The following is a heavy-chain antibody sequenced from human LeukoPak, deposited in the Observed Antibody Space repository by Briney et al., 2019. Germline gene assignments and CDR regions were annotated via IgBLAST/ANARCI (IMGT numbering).Heavy chain of an antibody. J-gene: IGHJ4*02. CDR1: GYTFNGYF. V-gene: IGHV1-2*02. Sequence: ASVKVSCKASGYTFNGYFLHWVRRAPGQGFEWMGWINPNSGDTSYTQTFQGRVTMTRDTSISTACMELSSLRSDDTAVYYCARAQSLTAPAGTFANSWGQGTLVTVSS. D-gene: IGHD6-13*01. CDR3: ARAQSLTAPAGTFANS. CDR2: INPNSGDT.